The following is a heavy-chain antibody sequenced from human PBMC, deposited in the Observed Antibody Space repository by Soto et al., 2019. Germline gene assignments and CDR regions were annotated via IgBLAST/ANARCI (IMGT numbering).Heavy chain of an antibody. CDR2: VSTSGNV. D-gene: IGHD3-3*01. Sequence: PETLSLTCTFSGGSLTKYYWSWILQPAGQGLEWIGRVSTSGNVVSKASLRSRLTMSVDTSKNQFSLRLTSVTAADTAVDYCARDKNDFWSLSPLDFDYWGQRARVTVSS. J-gene: IGHJ4*02. V-gene: IGHV4-4*07. CDR3: ARDKNDFWSLSPLDFDY. CDR1: GGSLTKYY.